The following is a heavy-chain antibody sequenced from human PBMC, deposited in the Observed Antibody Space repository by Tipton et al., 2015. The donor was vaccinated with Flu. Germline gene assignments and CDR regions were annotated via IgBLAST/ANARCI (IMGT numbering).Heavy chain of an antibody. J-gene: IGHJ4*02. CDR2: IYSGGST. CDR1: GFTVSSNY. Sequence: SLRLSCAASGFTVSSNYMSWVRQAPGKGLEWVSVIYSGGSTYYADSVKGRFTIPRDNSKNTLYLQMNSLRAEDTAVYYCAVGYTPYYFDYWGQGTLVTVSS. V-gene: IGHV3-53*01. CDR3: AVGYTPYYFDY. D-gene: IGHD6-13*01.